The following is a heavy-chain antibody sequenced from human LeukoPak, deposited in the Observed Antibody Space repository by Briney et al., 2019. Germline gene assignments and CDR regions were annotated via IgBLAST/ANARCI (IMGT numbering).Heavy chain of an antibody. CDR3: ARHREFSSSGNYFDY. J-gene: IGHJ4*02. CDR2: IYYSGST. CDR1: RGSISSNY. V-gene: IGHV4-59*08. D-gene: IGHD6-6*01. Sequence: SETLSLTCSVSRGSISSNYWSWIRQPPGKPLEWIGYIYYSGSTTYNPSLKSRVTISPDTSKNQFSLKLRSVTAADTAVYYCARHREFSSSGNYFDYWGQGTLVTVSS.